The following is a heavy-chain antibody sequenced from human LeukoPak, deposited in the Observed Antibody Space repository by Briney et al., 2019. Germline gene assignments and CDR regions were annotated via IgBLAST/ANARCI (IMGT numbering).Heavy chain of an antibody. CDR2: INPNSGGT. CDR1: GHTFTAYF. CDR3: ARHPYDSSGYYNWLDP. Sequence: GASVKVSCKTSGHTFTAYFIHWVRQAPGQGLEWMGWINPNSGGTNYAQKFQGRVTMTRDTSISTAYMELSRLRTDDTAVYYCARHPYDSSGYYNWLDPWGQGTLVTVSS. D-gene: IGHD3-22*01. V-gene: IGHV1-2*02. J-gene: IGHJ5*02.